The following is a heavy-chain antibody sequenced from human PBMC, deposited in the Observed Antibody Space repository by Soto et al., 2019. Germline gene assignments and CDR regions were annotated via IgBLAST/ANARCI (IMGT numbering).Heavy chain of an antibody. CDR3: ASTTLQHDYGDYEEGEVTYYFDY. CDR1: GFTFSSYS. CDR2: ISSSSSYI. D-gene: IGHD4-17*01. Sequence: EVQLVESGGGLVKPGGSLRLSCAASGFTFSSYSMNWVRQAPGKGLEWVSSISSSSSYIYYADSVKGRFTISRDNAKNSLYLQMNRLRAEDTAVYYCASTTLQHDYGDYEEGEVTYYFDYWFQGTLVTVSS. V-gene: IGHV3-21*01. J-gene: IGHJ4*02.